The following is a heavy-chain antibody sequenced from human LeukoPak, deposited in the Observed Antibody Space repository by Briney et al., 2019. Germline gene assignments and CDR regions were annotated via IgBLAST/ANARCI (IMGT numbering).Heavy chain of an antibody. D-gene: IGHD3-10*02. CDR2: ISSSGSTI. CDR1: GFTFNNYN. V-gene: IGHV3-48*04. J-gene: IGHJ6*04. CDR3: AELGITMIGGV. Sequence: GGSLRLSCAASGFTFNNYNMNWVRQAPGKGLEWVSYISSSGSTIYYADSVKGRFTISRDNAKNSLYLQMNSLRAEDTAVYYCAELGITMIGGVWGKGTTVTISS.